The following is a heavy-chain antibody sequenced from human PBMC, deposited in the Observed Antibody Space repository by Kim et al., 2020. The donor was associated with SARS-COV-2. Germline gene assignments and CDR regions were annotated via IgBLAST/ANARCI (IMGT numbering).Heavy chain of an antibody. V-gene: IGHV3-30*18. Sequence: GGSLRLSCAASGFTFSSYGMHWVRQAPGKGLEWVAIISYDGSNKYYADSVKGRCTISRDNSKNTLYLQMNSLRAKDTAVYYCAKPTVYVTTFFDYWGQGTLVTVSS. CDR3: AKPTVYVTTFFDY. D-gene: IGHD3-16*01. CDR2: ISYDGSNK. J-gene: IGHJ4*02. CDR1: GFTFSSYG.